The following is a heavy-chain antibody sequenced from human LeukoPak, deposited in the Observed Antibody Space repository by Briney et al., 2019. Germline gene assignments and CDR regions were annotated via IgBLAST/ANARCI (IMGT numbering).Heavy chain of an antibody. V-gene: IGHV1-18*01. D-gene: IGHD3-16*01. CDR2: MNPNSGNT. CDR3: ARDGDGGHDY. J-gene: IGHJ4*02. Sequence: ASVKVSCKASGYTFTSYDINWVRQATGQGLEWMGWMNPNSGNTNYAQKLQGRVTMTTDTSTSTAYMELRSLRSDDTAVYYCARDGDGGHDYWGQGTLVTVSS. CDR1: GYTFTSYD.